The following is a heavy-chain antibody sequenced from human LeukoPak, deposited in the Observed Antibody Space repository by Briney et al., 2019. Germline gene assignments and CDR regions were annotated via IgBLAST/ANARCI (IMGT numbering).Heavy chain of an antibody. CDR2: ISSSSSFI. CDR3: AASFDY. Sequence: GGSLRLSCAAFGFTLNTYTMNWVRQAPGKGLEWVSSISSSSSFISYAGSVKGRFTISRDNARNSLYLQMNSLRAEDTAVYYCAASFDYWGQGTLVTVSS. CDR1: GFTLNTYT. J-gene: IGHJ4*02. V-gene: IGHV3-21*01.